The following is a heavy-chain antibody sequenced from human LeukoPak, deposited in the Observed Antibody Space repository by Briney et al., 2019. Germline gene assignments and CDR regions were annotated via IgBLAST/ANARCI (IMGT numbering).Heavy chain of an antibody. CDR1: GGSISSSSYY. D-gene: IGHD3-3*01. CDR2: IYYSGST. J-gene: IGHJ4*02. V-gene: IGHV4-39*01. Sequence: SETLSLTCTVSGGSISSSSYYWGWIRQPPGKGLEWIGSIYYSGSTYYNPSLKSRVAISVDTSKNQFSLKLSSVTAADTAVYYCAGQYYDFWSGYSYWGQGTLVTVSS. CDR3: AGQYYDFWSGYSY.